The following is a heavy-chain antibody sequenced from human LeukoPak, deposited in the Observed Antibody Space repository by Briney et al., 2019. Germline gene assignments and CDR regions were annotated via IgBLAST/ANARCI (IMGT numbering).Heavy chain of an antibody. CDR3: AKGPSGGNSPSTYFDY. V-gene: IGHV3-9*03. Sequence: QTGGSLRLSCAASGFTFDDYAMHWVRQAPGKGLEWVSGISWNSGSIGYADSVKGRFTISRDNAKNSLYLQMNSLRAEDMALYYCAKGPSGGNSPSTYFDYWGQGTLVTVSS. J-gene: IGHJ4*02. CDR1: GFTFDDYA. CDR2: ISWNSGSI. D-gene: IGHD4-23*01.